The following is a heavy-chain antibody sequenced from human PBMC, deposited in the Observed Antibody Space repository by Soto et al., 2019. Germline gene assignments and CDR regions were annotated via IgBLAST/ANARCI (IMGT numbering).Heavy chain of an antibody. J-gene: IGHJ4*02. D-gene: IGHD6-13*01. Sequence: SETLSLTCTVSGGSISSGGYYWSWIRQHPGKGLEWIGYIYYSGSTYYNPSLKSRVTISVDTSKNQFSLKLSSVTAADTSVYYCARSRQQGGVDYFDYWGQGTLVTVSS. CDR2: IYYSGST. CDR3: ARSRQQGGVDYFDY. CDR1: GGSISSGGYY. V-gene: IGHV4-31*03.